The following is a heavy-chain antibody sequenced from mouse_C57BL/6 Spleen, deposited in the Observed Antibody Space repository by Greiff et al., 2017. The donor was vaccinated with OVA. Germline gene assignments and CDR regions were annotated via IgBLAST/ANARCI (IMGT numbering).Heavy chain of an antibody. Sequence: EVQLQQSGPELVKPGASVKISCKASGYTFTDYYMNWVKQSHGKSLEWIGDINPNNGGTSYNQKFKGKATLTVDKSSSTAYMELRSLTSEDSAVYYCARDSNDYFDYWGQGTTLTVSS. V-gene: IGHV1-26*01. CDR2: INPNNGGT. J-gene: IGHJ2*01. CDR1: GYTFTDYY. D-gene: IGHD2-5*01. CDR3: ARDSNDYFDY.